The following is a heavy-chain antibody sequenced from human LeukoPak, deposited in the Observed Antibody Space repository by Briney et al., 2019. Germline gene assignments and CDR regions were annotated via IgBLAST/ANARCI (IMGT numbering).Heavy chain of an antibody. Sequence: PSETLSLTCTVSGGSISSYYWGWIRQPPGKGLEWIGYIDYSGSINYNPSLKSRVTISVDTSKNQFSLKLSSVTAADTAVYYCARGRSRTIFGVVNLYYFDYWGQGTLVTVSS. V-gene: IGHV4-59*01. D-gene: IGHD3-3*01. J-gene: IGHJ4*02. CDR2: IDYSGSI. CDR1: GGSISSYY. CDR3: ARGRSRTIFGVVNLYYFDY.